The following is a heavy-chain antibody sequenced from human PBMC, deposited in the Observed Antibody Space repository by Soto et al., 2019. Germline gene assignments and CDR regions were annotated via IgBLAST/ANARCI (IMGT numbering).Heavy chain of an antibody. Sequence: SVKVSCKASGGTFSSYTISWVRQAPGQGLEWMGRIIPILGIANYAQKFQGRVTITADKSTSTAYMELSSLRSEDTAVYYCARDSNGDDFWSGYVNWFDPWGQGTLVTVSS. D-gene: IGHD3-3*01. CDR3: ARDSNGDDFWSGYVNWFDP. V-gene: IGHV1-69*04. CDR1: GGTFSSYT. CDR2: IIPILGIA. J-gene: IGHJ5*02.